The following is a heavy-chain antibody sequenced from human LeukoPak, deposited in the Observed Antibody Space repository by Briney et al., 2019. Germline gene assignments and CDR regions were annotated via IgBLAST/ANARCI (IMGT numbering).Heavy chain of an antibody. CDR2: INTNTGNP. CDR1: GYTFTSYA. CDR3: ARSRTPYYDFWSGNPDYYYYYMDV. Sequence: ASVKVSCKASGYTFTSYAMNWVRQAPGQGLEWMGWINTNTGNPTYAQGFTGRFVFSLDTSVSTAYLQISSLKAEDTAVYYCARSRTPYYDFWSGNPDYYYYYMDVWGKGTTVTVSS. J-gene: IGHJ6*03. D-gene: IGHD3-3*01. V-gene: IGHV7-4-1*02.